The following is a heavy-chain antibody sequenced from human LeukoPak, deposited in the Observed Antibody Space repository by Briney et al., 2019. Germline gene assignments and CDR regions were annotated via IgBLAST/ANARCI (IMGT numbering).Heavy chain of an antibody. J-gene: IGHJ6*03. CDR3: ARVDTAMVEIYYYYMDV. CDR1: GGSISSGDYY. V-gene: IGHV4-30-4*08. CDR2: IYYSGST. Sequence: SQTLSLTCTVSGGSISSGDYYWSWIRQPPGKGLEWIGYIYYSGSTYYNPSLKSRVTISVDTSKNQFSLKLSSVTAADTAVYYCARVDTAMVEIYYYYMDVWGKGTTVTVSS. D-gene: IGHD5-18*01.